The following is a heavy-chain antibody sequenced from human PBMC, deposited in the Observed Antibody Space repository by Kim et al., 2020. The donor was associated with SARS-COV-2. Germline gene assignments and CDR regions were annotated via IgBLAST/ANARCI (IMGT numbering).Heavy chain of an antibody. D-gene: IGHD6-13*01. V-gene: IGHV3-30-3*01. Sequence: GGSLRLSCAASGFTFSSYAMHWVRQAPGKGLEWVAVISYDGSNKYYADSVKGRFTISRDNSKNTLYLQMNSLRAEDTAVYYCARGPSEYSSSWYYLGNPGHDYWGQGTLVTVSS. CDR2: ISYDGSNK. CDR3: ARGPSEYSSSWYYLGNPGHDY. J-gene: IGHJ4*02. CDR1: GFTFSSYA.